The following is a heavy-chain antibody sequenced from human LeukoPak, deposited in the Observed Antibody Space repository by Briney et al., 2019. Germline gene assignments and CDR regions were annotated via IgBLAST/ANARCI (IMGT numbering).Heavy chain of an antibody. V-gene: IGHV3-30*18. Sequence: GGSLRLSCAASGFTFSSYGMHWVRQAPGKGLEWVAVISYDGSNKYYADSVKGRFTISRDNSKNTLYLQMNSLRAEDTAVYYCAKDRKNSWIQRVKVDYWGQGTLVTVSS. CDR1: GFTFSSYG. D-gene: IGHD5-18*01. CDR2: ISYDGSNK. J-gene: IGHJ4*02. CDR3: AKDRKNSWIQRVKVDY.